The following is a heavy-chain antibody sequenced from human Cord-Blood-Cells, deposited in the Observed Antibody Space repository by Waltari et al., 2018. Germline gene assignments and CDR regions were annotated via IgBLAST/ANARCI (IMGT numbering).Heavy chain of an antibody. J-gene: IGHJ1*01. Sequence: QVQLVQSGAEVKKPGSSVKVSCKASGGTFRRYAISCVRQAPGQGLEWMGGIIPIFGTANYAQKFQGRVTITADESTSTAYMELSSLRSEDTAVYYCARGVLAARYFQHWGQGTLVTVSS. V-gene: IGHV1-69*01. CDR3: ARGVLAARYFQH. CDR1: GGTFRRYA. D-gene: IGHD6-6*01. CDR2: IIPIFGTA.